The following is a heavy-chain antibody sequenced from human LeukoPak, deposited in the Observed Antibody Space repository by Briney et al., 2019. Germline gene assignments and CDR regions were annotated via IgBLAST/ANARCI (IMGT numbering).Heavy chain of an antibody. CDR3: IRWGNADDIQD. J-gene: IGHJ4*02. D-gene: IGHD2-8*01. V-gene: IGHV3-7*01. Sequence: GGSLRLSCEGSGFTFSSYWMGWVRQAPGKGLEWVANINPAGRDTYYVDSVKGRFTISRDNAKKSTFLQMHSLRVEDTALYHCIRWGNADDIQDWGQGTLVTVSS. CDR1: GFTFSSYW. CDR2: INPAGRDT.